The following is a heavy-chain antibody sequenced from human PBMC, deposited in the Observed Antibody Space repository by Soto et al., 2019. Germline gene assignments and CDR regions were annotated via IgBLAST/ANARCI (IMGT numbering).Heavy chain of an antibody. D-gene: IGHD2-2*01. V-gene: IGHV4-34*01. J-gene: IGHJ6*02. CDR1: GGAFSGYY. Sequence: PSETVSLTCAASGGAFSGYYWTWIRHIPGKGLEWIGEINQSGNTKYNPSRMSRVTMSVDTSRNQFSLKLRSVTAADTAVYYCARPSYALNWDFHYGMQVWGQGTSVTVSS. CDR3: ARPSYALNWDFHYGMQV. CDR2: INQSGNT.